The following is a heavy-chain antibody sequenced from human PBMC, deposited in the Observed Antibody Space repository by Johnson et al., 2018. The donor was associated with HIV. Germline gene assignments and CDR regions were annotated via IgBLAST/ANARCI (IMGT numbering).Heavy chain of an antibody. V-gene: IGHV3-64*01. D-gene: IGHD4-17*01. CDR2: ISSNGGST. CDR3: ARESTATRGDAFDI. J-gene: IGHJ3*02. Sequence: MQLVESGGGLVQPGGSLRLSCAASGFTFSSYAMHWVRQAPGKGLEYVSAISSNGGSTYYANSVKGRFTISRDNSKNTLYLQMGSRRAEDMAVYYCARESTATRGDAFDIWGQGTMVTVSS. CDR1: GFTFSSYA.